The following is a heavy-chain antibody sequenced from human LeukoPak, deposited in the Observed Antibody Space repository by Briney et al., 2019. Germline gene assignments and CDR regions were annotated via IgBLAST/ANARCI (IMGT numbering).Heavy chain of an antibody. Sequence: GGSLRLSCAASGFTVSNKYMSWGRQAPGKGLEWVSVIYSGGSTYYADSVKGRFTISRDNSKNTLYLQMNSLKAEDTAVYYCARDAISGSYGMDVWGQGTTVTVSS. CDR2: IYSGGST. D-gene: IGHD3-10*01. V-gene: IGHV3-66*01. CDR1: GFTVSNKY. CDR3: ARDAISGSYGMDV. J-gene: IGHJ6*02.